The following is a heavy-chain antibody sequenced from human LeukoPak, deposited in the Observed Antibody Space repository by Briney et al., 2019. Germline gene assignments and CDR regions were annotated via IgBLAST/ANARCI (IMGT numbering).Heavy chain of an antibody. J-gene: IGHJ4*02. Sequence: GGSLRLSCVASGFTFTSDAMNWVRQAPGKGLEWVSSISSSSSYIYYADSVKGRFTISRDNAKNSLYLQMNSLRAEDTAVYYCARDADGSGSYSDYWGQGTLVTVSS. D-gene: IGHD1-26*01. CDR2: ISSSSSYI. CDR3: ARDADGSGSYSDY. V-gene: IGHV3-21*01. CDR1: GFTFTSDA.